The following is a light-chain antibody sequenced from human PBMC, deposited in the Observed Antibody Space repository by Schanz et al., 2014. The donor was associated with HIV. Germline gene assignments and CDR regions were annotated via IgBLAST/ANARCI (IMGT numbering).Light chain of an antibody. Sequence: DIVMTQSPDSLAVSLGERATINCKSSQSVLYRSSNKNYLAWYQQKPGQPPKLLIYWASTRESGVPDRFSGSGSGTDFTLTISSLQAEDVAVYYCQQYYSTLPITFGQGTRLEIK. CDR1: QSVLYRSSNKNY. CDR3: QQYYSTLPIT. V-gene: IGKV4-1*01. CDR2: WAS. J-gene: IGKJ5*01.